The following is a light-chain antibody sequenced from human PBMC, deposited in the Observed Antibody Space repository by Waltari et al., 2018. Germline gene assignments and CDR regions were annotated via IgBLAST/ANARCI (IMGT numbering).Light chain of an antibody. V-gene: IGKV3-20*01. CDR3: QHYDGSAVT. CDR2: GTS. CDR1: QSVSSIS. Sequence: DIVLTQSPGTLSLSPGERATLSCRASQSVSSISFTWYQQRPGQAPRLLIYGTSSRATDIPDRFSGSGSGTDFTLTISRLEPEDFAVYFWQHYDGSAVTFGGGTKVEIK. J-gene: IGKJ4*01.